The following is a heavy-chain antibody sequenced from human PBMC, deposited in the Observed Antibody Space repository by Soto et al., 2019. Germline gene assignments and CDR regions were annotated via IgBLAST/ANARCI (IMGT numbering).Heavy chain of an antibody. Sequence: SKAPSPHRSGSGGPTRRSCYFSGWVRQPPRKERGGGGSIFYSGGTYYNTSPKSRVTKSLNTAQNQFSLKLSSVTAADTAVYYCARHSERPNLEWLALDGIDVWGQGTTSTASS. CDR2: IFYSGGT. CDR3: ARHSERPNLEWLALDGIDV. D-gene: IGHD3-3*01. V-gene: IGHV4-39*01. CDR1: GGPTRRSCYF. J-gene: IGHJ6*02.